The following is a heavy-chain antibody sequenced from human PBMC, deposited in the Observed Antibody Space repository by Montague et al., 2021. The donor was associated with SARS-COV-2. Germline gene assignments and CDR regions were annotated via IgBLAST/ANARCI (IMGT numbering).Heavy chain of an antibody. CDR1: GFSLITTEEC. J-gene: IGHJ4*02. Sequence: PALVKPTQTLTLTCTFSGFSLITTEECVTWIRQSPGKALEWLALIDGSDYKYHNSSLKTRLTISKDTSKKQVILTMANMDPVDTGTYFCARTLRDICDAWGQGTLVTAAS. CDR2: IDGSDYK. CDR3: ARTLRDICDA. V-gene: IGHV2-70*01. D-gene: IGHD2-21*02.